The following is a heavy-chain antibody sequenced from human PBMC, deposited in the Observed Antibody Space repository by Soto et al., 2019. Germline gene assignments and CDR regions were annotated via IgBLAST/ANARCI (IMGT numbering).Heavy chain of an antibody. D-gene: IGHD1-26*01. V-gene: IGHV1-2*04. CDR3: ARDMHAGFTHYFDP. CDR2: INPNSGGT. J-gene: IGHJ5*02. CDR1: GYTFTGYY. Sequence: VKVSCKASGYTFTGYYMHWVRQAPGQGLEWMGWINPNSGGTNYAQKFQGWVTMTRDTSISTAYMELSRLRSDDTAVYYCARDMHAGFTHYFDPWGQGTLVTVSS.